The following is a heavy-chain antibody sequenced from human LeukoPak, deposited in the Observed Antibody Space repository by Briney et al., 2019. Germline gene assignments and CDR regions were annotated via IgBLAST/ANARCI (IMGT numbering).Heavy chain of an antibody. D-gene: IGHD6-19*01. CDR2: IKKDGSET. CDR1: GLTFNTYW. V-gene: IGHV3-7*04. Sequence: GGSLRLSCAASGLTFNTYWMDWVRQAPGKGPEWVANIKKDGSETKYVESVKGRFTISRDNAKNSVYLEMNSLRVEDTAVYYCVGGVGWLSDYWGHGTLVTASS. J-gene: IGHJ4*01. CDR3: VGGVGWLSDY.